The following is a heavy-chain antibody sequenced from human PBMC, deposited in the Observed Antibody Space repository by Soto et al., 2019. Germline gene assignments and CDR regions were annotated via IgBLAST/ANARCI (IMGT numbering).Heavy chain of an antibody. CDR3: AKGRGSFDF. V-gene: IGHV3-23*01. CDR2: ISGSGGGT. D-gene: IGHD1-26*01. Sequence: GGSLRLSCVASGFTFSNHAVSWVRQAPGKGLEWVSAISGSGGGTYYADSVRGRFTISRDNSKNTLYLQMNGLRADDTAVYYCAKGRGSFDFWGRGTLVTVSS. J-gene: IGHJ4*02. CDR1: GFTFSNHA.